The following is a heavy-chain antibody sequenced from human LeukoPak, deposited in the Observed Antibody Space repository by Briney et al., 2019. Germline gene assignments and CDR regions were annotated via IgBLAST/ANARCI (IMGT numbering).Heavy chain of an antibody. CDR1: GLNFNYG. V-gene: IGHV3-23*01. D-gene: IGHD7-27*01. CDR3: AKVAQNWDNGFDP. J-gene: IGHJ5*02. CDR2: IRDSGETT. Sequence: GGSLRLSCAVSGLNFNYGMNWVRQAPGKGLEWVSVIRDSGETTYYADSVKGRFTISRDNSKNTVYLQMNSLRPEDTAVYYCAKVAQNWDNGFDPWGQGTLVTVSS.